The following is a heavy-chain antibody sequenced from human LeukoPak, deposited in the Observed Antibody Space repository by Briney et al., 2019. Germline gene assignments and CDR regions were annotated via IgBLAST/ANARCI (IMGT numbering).Heavy chain of an antibody. V-gene: IGHV3-53*01. CDR3: ARLLRDSSGYYDY. Sequence: GGSLRLSCAASGFTVSSNYMSWVRQAPGKGLEWVSVIYSGGSTYYADSVKGRFTISRDNSKNTLYLQMNSLRAEDTAVYYCARLLRDSSGYYDYWGQGTLVTVSS. CDR1: GFTVSSNY. J-gene: IGHJ4*02. CDR2: IYSGGST. D-gene: IGHD3-22*01.